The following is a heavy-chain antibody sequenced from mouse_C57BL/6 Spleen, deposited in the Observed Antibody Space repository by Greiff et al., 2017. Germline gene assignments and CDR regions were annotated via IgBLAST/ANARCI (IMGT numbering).Heavy chain of an antibody. V-gene: IGHV6-3*01. J-gene: IGHJ4*01. CDR3: TELTGTFYAMDY. CDR2: IRLKSDNYAT. D-gene: IGHD4-1*01. Sequence: EVQGVESGGGLVQPGGSMKLSCVASGFTFSNYWMNWVRQSPEKGLEWVAQIRLKSDNYATHYAESVKGRFTISRDDSKSSVYLQMNNLRAEDTGIYYCTELTGTFYAMDYWGQGTSVTVSS. CDR1: GFTFSNYW.